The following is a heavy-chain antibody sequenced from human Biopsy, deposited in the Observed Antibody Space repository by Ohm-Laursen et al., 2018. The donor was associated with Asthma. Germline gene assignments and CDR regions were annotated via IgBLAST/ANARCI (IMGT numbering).Heavy chain of an antibody. Sequence: GTLSLTCTVSPGSINDYYWNWIRQFPGKGLVWVGYVHSTGSTRFNPSLKSRLTISVDTSVDQVSLKLTSVTAADTAVYYWVRATSTWSQSGPHYFDHWGQGTLVTVSS. CDR1: PGSINDYY. CDR2: VHSTGST. J-gene: IGHJ4*02. CDR3: VRATSTWSQSGPHYFDH. D-gene: IGHD6-13*01. V-gene: IGHV4-59*12.